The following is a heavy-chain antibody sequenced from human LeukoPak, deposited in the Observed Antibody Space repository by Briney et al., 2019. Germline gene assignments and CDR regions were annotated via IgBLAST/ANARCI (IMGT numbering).Heavy chain of an antibody. Sequence: ASVKVSCKASGYTFTGYYMHWVRRAPGQGLEWMGWINPNSGGTNYAQKFQGRVTMTRDTSISTAYMELSRVRYDDTAVYYCARFQQGAYFDYWGQGTLVTVSS. CDR2: INPNSGGT. J-gene: IGHJ4*02. CDR3: ARFQQGAYFDY. D-gene: IGHD6-13*01. CDR1: GYTFTGYY. V-gene: IGHV1-2*02.